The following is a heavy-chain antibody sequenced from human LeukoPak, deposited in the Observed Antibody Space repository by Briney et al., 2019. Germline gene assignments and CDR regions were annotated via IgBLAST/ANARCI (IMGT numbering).Heavy chain of an antibody. J-gene: IGHJ4*02. V-gene: IGHV4-59*01. D-gene: IGHD3-22*01. Sequence: SETLSLTCTVSGGSISSYYWSWIRQPPGKGLEWIGYIYYSGSTNYNPSLKSRVTISVDTSKNQFSLKLSSVTAADTALYYCARDQGYDGRGNYYPYHFDCWGQGTLVTVSS. CDR2: IYYSGST. CDR3: ARDQGYDGRGNYYPYHFDC. CDR1: GGSISSYY.